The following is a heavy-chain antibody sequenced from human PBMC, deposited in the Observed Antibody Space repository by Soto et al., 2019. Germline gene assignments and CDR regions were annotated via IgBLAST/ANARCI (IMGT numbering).Heavy chain of an antibody. J-gene: IGHJ6*03. CDR3: ARGQVLPGAYYYYYMDV. CDR2: INQSGDT. CDR1: AGSFRDFH. Sequence: PSETLSLTCSVYAGSFRDFHWTWIRQPPGKGLEWIGEINQSGDTNYNPSFKSRVTISLDTSKKQFSLKVTSVTAADTAVYFCARGQVLPGAYYYYYMDVWGKGTTVTVSS. D-gene: IGHD2-2*01. V-gene: IGHV4-34*01.